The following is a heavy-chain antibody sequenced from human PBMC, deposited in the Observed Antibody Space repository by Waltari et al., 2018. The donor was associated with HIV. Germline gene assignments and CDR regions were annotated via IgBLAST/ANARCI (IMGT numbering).Heavy chain of an antibody. Sequence: EVQVLESGGALVQPGGSLRLSCAASGFTFSNYGMSWVRQAPGKGVELVSTISGSGGITYYADSVKGRFTVSRDNSKNTLYLQMNSLRAEDTAVYFCVKEHQYSHSWYSYYGMDVWGQGTTVTVSS. CDR2: ISGSGGIT. CDR3: VKEHQYSHSWYSYYGMDV. V-gene: IGHV3-23*01. D-gene: IGHD6-13*01. J-gene: IGHJ6*02. CDR1: GFTFSNYG.